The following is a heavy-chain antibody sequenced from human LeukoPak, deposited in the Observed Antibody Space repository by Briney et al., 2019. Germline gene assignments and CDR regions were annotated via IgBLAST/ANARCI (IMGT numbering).Heavy chain of an antibody. D-gene: IGHD3-22*01. Sequence: GGSLRLSCAASGFTFSSYGMHWVRQAPGKGLERVAVISYDGSNKYYADSVKGRFTISRDNSKNTLYLQMNSLRAEDTAVYYCAKDRGDYYDSSGYYSGGFDIWGQGTTVTVSS. CDR3: AKDRGDYYDSSGYYSGGFDI. J-gene: IGHJ3*02. CDR1: GFTFSSYG. CDR2: ISYDGSNK. V-gene: IGHV3-30*18.